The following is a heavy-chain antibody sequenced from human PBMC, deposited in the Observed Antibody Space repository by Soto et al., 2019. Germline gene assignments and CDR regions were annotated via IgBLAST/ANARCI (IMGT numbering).Heavy chain of an antibody. Sequence: QVQLVQSGAEVKKPGSSVKVSCKASGGTFSNYALSWVRQAPGQGLEWMGGIMPMFGRADYAPKFQGRVTITADESTRTAQIGLGRLRSGDTAVYYCASWLKGACIGGNYHYGVGGLGQGNKVTGSP. CDR2: IMPMFGRA. CDR3: ASWLKGACIGGNYHYGVGG. CDR1: GGTFSNYA. J-gene: IGHJ6*01. V-gene: IGHV1-69*12. D-gene: IGHD2-15*01.